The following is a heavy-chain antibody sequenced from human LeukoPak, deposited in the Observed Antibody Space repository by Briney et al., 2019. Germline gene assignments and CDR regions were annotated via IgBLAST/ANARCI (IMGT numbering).Heavy chain of an antibody. V-gene: IGHV3-74*01. CDR2: INSDGSST. CDR1: GFTFSSYW. CDR3: ARDFFWSGYYVDY. D-gene: IGHD3-3*01. J-gene: IGHJ4*02. Sequence: GGSLRLSCAASGFTFSSYWMHWVRHAPGKGLVWVSRINSDGSSTSYADSVKGRFTISRDNAKNTLYLQMNSLRAEDTAVYYCARDFFWSGYYVDYWGQGTLVTVSS.